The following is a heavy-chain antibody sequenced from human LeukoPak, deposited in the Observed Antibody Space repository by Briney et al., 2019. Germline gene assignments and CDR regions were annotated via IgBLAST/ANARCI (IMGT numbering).Heavy chain of an antibody. Sequence: ASVKVSCKASGHTFTSYYMHWVRQAPGQGLEWMGIINPSDGGTSYAQKFQGRVTMTRDTSTSTVYMELSSLRSEDTAVYHCAREPPASGYFDYWGQGSLATVSS. CDR1: GHTFTSYY. J-gene: IGHJ4*02. CDR3: AREPPASGYFDY. V-gene: IGHV1-46*01. CDR2: INPSDGGT.